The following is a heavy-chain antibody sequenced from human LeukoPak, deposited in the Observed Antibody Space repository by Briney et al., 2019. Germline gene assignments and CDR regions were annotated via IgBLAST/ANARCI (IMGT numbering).Heavy chain of an antibody. V-gene: IGHV1-8*01. CDR1: GYTFTSYD. CDR3: ARDNSVEDTAWWFDP. CDR2: MNPNSGNT. Sequence: ASVKVSCKASGYTFTSYDINWVRQAPGQGLEWMGWMNPNSGNTGYAQKFQGGVTMTRNTSISTAYMELSSLRSEDTAVYYCARDNSVEDTAWWFDPWGQGTLVTVSS. D-gene: IGHD4-23*01. J-gene: IGHJ5*02.